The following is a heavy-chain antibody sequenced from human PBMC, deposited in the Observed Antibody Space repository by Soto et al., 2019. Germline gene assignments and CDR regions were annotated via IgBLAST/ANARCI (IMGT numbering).Heavy chain of an antibody. Sequence: QVQLVESGGGVVQPGKSLRLSCAASGFRFSSSGMHWVRQAPGKGFEWVAVIIYDGSKKEYADSVKGRFTVSRDNSKDTVYLQMNNLRPEDTGVYYCAKDLHDFASFFFYGMDVWGQGTSVTVSS. CDR1: GFRFSSSG. CDR3: AKDLHDFASFFFYGMDV. V-gene: IGHV3-30*18. CDR2: IIYDGSKK. D-gene: IGHD2-21*02. J-gene: IGHJ6*02.